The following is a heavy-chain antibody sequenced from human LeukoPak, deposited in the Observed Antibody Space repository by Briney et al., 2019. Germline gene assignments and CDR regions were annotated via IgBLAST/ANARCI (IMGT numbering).Heavy chain of an antibody. CDR2: INPNSSDT. J-gene: IGHJ4*02. CDR1: GYTFNDSY. D-gene: IGHD3-9*01. V-gene: IGHV1-2*02. Sequence: ASVKVSCKASGYTFNDSYMNWVRQAPGQGLEWMGWINPNSSDTNFAQKFQGRVTMTRDTSISTAYMELSRLRSDDTAVYYCARVLRYFDWLLAYWGQGTLVTVSS. CDR3: ARVLRYFDWLLAY.